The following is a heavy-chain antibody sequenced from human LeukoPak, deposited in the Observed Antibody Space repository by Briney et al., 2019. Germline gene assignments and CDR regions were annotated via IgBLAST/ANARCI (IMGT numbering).Heavy chain of an antibody. V-gene: IGHV4-59*08. D-gene: IGHD6-13*01. Sequence: SETLSLTCTVSGGSISSYYWSWIRQPPGKGLEWIGYIYYSGSTNYNPSLKSRVTISVDTSKNQFSLKLSSVTAADTAVYYCARRGSSSWYYFDYSGQGTLVTVSS. J-gene: IGHJ4*02. CDR2: IYYSGST. CDR3: ARRGSSSWYYFDY. CDR1: GGSISSYY.